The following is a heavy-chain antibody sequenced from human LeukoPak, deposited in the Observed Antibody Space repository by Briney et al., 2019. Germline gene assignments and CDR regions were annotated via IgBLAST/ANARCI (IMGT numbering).Heavy chain of an antibody. J-gene: IGHJ4*02. V-gene: IGHV3-48*03. CDR3: AKGPSSGYYYFDY. CDR2: ISSSGSNI. CDR1: AFTFSNYE. D-gene: IGHD3-22*01. Sequence: GGALRLSCAASAFTFSNYEMNWVRQAPGKGLEWVSYISSSGSNIYYADSVKGRFTISRDNSKNTLYLQMNSLRAEDTAVYYCAKGPSSGYYYFDYWGQGTLVTVSS.